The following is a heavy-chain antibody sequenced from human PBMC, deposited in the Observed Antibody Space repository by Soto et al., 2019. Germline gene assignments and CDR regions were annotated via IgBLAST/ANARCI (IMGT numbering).Heavy chain of an antibody. CDR3: ARADGMDV. Sequence: SLRLSCAASGFTFSSYAMHWVRQAPGKGLEWVAAISYDGSNKYYADSVKGRFTISRDNSKNTLCLQMNSLRAEDTAVYYCARADGMDVWGQGTTVTVSS. CDR2: ISYDGSNK. J-gene: IGHJ6*02. V-gene: IGHV3-30-3*01. CDR1: GFTFSSYA.